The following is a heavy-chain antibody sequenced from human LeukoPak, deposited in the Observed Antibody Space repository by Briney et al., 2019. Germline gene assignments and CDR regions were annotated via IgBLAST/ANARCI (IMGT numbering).Heavy chain of an antibody. Sequence: GASVKVSCKASGYTFTSYDINWVRQATGQGLEWMGWMNPNSGNTGYAQKFQGRVTMTRNTSISTAYMELSSLRSDDTAVYYCAREYYYDSSGYYVYAFDIWGQGTMVTVSS. CDR3: AREYYYDSSGYYVYAFDI. V-gene: IGHV1-8*01. CDR1: GYTFTSYD. D-gene: IGHD3-22*01. J-gene: IGHJ3*02. CDR2: MNPNSGNT.